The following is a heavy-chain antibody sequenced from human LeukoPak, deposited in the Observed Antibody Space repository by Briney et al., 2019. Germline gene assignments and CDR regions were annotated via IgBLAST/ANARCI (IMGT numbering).Heavy chain of an antibody. CDR3: ARADVLLWFGESYMDV. CDR1: GYTFTGYY. Sequence: ASVKVSCKASGYTFTGYYMHWVRQAPGQGLERMGWINPNSGGTNYAQKFQGRVTMTRDTSISTAYMELSRLRSDDTAVYYCARADVLLWFGESYMDVWGKGTTVTVSS. CDR2: INPNSGGT. J-gene: IGHJ6*03. V-gene: IGHV1-2*02. D-gene: IGHD3-10*01.